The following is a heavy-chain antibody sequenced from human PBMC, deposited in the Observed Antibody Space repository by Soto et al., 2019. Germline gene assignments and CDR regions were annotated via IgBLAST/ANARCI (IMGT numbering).Heavy chain of an antibody. CDR2: INAGNGNT. J-gene: IGHJ5*02. V-gene: IGHV1-3*01. CDR1: GYTFTSYA. D-gene: IGHD3-10*01. Sequence: QVQLVQSGAEVKKPGASVKVSCKASGYTFTSYAMHWVRQAPGQRLEWMGWINAGNGNTKYSQKFQGRVTIIRDTSARTADMEQSSLRSEDTAVYSCARTVELWGAGSAHWFDPWVQGTLVTVCS. CDR3: ARTVELWGAGSAHWFDP.